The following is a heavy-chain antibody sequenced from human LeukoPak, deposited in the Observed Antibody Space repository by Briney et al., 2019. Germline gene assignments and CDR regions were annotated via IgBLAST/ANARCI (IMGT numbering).Heavy chain of an antibody. D-gene: IGHD3-10*01. J-gene: IGHJ5*02. CDR2: IYSGGST. CDR3: ARPLMYYYGSETYFWFDP. V-gene: IGHV3-66*04. Sequence: PGGSLRLSCAASGFTVSSNYMSWVRQAPGKGLEWVSVIYSGGSTYYADSVKGRFTISRDNSKNTLYLQMNSLRAEDTAVYYCARPLMYYYGSETYFWFDPWGQGTPVTVSS. CDR1: GFTVSSNY.